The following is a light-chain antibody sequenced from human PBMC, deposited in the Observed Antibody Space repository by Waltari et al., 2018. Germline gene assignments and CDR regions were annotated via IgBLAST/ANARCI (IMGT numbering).Light chain of an antibody. V-gene: IGLV1-40*01. CDR3: QSYDTSLSVV. J-gene: IGLJ3*02. CDR1: GPNIGAGYV. CDR2: GSS. Sequence: QSVLTQPPSVSGAPGQRVPISCTGSGPNIGAGYVVHWYQQLPRAAPKLLIYGSSTRPLGVPDRFFGSTSGTSASLAITGLQAEDEADYYCQSYDTSLSVVFGGGTKLTVL.